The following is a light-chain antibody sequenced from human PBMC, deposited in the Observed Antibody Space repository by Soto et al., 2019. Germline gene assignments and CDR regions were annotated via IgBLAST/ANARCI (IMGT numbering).Light chain of an antibody. Sequence: QSALTQPASVSGSPGQSITISCTGTSSDVGGYNYVSWYQQHPGKAPELMIYDVSNRPSGVSNRFSGSKSGNTASLTISGLQAEDEADYYCSSYTSSSLEVFGGGTKLTVL. CDR1: SSDVGGYNY. CDR2: DVS. J-gene: IGLJ2*01. V-gene: IGLV2-14*01. CDR3: SSYTSSSLEV.